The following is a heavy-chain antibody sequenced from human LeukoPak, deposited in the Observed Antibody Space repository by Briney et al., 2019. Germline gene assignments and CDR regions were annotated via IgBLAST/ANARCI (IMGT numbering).Heavy chain of an antibody. CDR1: GGSFSGYY. Sequence: TSETLSHTCAVYGGSFSGYYWSWIRQPPGKGLEWIGEINHSGSTNYNPSLKSRVTISVDTSKNQFSLKLSSVTAADTAVYYCARGRTLGYCSSTSCQRLANYFDYWGQGTLVTVSS. D-gene: IGHD2-2*03. J-gene: IGHJ4*02. V-gene: IGHV4-34*01. CDR3: ARGRTLGYCSSTSCQRLANYFDY. CDR2: INHSGST.